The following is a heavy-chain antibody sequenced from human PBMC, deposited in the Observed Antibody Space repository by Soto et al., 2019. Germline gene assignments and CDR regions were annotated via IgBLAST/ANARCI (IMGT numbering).Heavy chain of an antibody. CDR2: INHSGST. CDR1: GGSFSGYY. J-gene: IGHJ2*01. V-gene: IGHV4-34*01. Sequence: QVQLQQWGAGLLKPSETLSLTCAVYGGSFSGYYWSWIRQPPGKGLEWIGEINHSGSTNYNPSLKSRVTISVDTSKNQFSLKLSSVTAADTAVYYCARVVGYWYFDLWGRGNLVTVSS. CDR3: ARVVGYWYFDL. D-gene: IGHD2-15*01.